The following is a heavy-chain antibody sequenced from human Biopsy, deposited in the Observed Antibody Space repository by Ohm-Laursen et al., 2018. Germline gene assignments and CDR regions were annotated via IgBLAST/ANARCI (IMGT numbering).Heavy chain of an antibody. D-gene: IGHD3-22*01. CDR3: ARDRGYYSDRTVPGYFDL. CDR1: GGSISSDW. CDR2: VYYSGTT. J-gene: IGHJ2*01. Sequence: TLSLTCTVSGGSISSDWWSWIRQTPGKGLEWIGYVYYSGTTTYNPSLRSRVTISVDTSMNQISLRLQSVTAADTAIYYCARDRGYYSDRTVPGYFDLWGRGTLVTVSS. V-gene: IGHV4-59*01.